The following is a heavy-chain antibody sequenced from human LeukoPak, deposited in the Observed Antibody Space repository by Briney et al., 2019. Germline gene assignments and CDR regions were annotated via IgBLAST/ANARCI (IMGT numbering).Heavy chain of an antibody. Sequence: GGSLRLSCAASGFTFDDYAMHWVRQTPGKGLEWVSGISWNSGSIGYADSVKGRFAISRDNAKNSLYLQMNSLRAEDTALYYCAKDKGLGGLSSEFDYWGQGTLVTVSS. CDR1: GFTFDDYA. D-gene: IGHD3-16*02. V-gene: IGHV3-9*01. CDR3: AKDKGLGGLSSEFDY. CDR2: ISWNSGSI. J-gene: IGHJ4*02.